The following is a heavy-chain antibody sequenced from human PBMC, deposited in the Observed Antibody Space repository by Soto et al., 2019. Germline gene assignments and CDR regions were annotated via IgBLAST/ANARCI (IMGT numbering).Heavy chain of an antibody. V-gene: IGHV3-7*04. CDR2: IKQDGSEK. CDR3: TRGDYYDSSGPFSDAFDI. D-gene: IGHD3-22*01. J-gene: IGHJ3*02. CDR1: GFTFSTYW. Sequence: SGGSLRLSCAASGFTFSTYWMSWVRQAPGKGLEWVANIKQDGSEKWYVDSVKGRFTISRDNAKNSLYLQMNSLRAEDTAVYYCTRGDYYDSSGPFSDAFDIWGQGPLVTVSS.